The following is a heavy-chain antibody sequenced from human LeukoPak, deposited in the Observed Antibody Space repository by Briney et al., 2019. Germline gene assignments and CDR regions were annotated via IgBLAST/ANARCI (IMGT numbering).Heavy chain of an antibody. V-gene: IGHV3-53*01. CDR1: GFTGSSNH. CDR2: IYSGGSA. CDR3: AREKRNDYGDYKYYFDY. D-gene: IGHD4-17*01. J-gene: IGHJ4*02. Sequence: GGSLRLSCAASGFTGSSNHMSWVRQAPGKGLEWVSVIYSGGSANYADSVKGRFTISRDNSKNTLYLQMNSLRAEDTAVYYCAREKRNDYGDYKYYFDYWGQGTLVTVSS.